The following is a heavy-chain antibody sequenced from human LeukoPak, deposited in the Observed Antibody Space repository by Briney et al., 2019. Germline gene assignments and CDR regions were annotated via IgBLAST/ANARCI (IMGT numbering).Heavy chain of an antibody. CDR2: ISSSSSYI. J-gene: IGHJ5*02. V-gene: IGHV3-21*01. CDR3: ARDPRAPFANNWFDP. Sequence: GRSLRLSCAASGFTFSSYSMNWVRQAPGKGLEWVSSISSSSSYIYYADSVKGRFTISRDNAKNTLYLQMNSLRAEDTAVYYCARDPRAPFANNWFDPWGQGTLVTVSS. D-gene: IGHD3-3*02. CDR1: GFTFSSYS.